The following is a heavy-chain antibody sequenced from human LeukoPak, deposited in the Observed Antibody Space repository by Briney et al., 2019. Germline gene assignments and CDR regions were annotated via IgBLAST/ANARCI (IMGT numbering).Heavy chain of an antibody. V-gene: IGHV1-18*01. CDR2: ISAYDGNT. CDR3: ARGNTYYYYYYMDV. D-gene: IGHD1/OR15-1a*01. CDR1: GYTFTSYG. J-gene: IGHJ6*03. Sequence: ASVKVSCKASGYTFTSYGISWVRQAPGQGLEWMGWISAYDGNTNYAQKLQGRVTMTTDTSTSTAYMELRSLRSDDTAVYYCARGNTYYYYYYMDVWGKGTTVTVSS.